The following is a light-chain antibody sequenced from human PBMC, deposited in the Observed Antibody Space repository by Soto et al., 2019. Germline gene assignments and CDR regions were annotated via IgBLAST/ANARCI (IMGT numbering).Light chain of an antibody. CDR2: GAS. V-gene: IGKV3-15*01. CDR1: QSVSSS. CDR3: QQYNNWWT. J-gene: IGKJ1*01. Sequence: EIVMTQSPATLSVSPGERVTLSCRASQSVSSSLAWYQQKPGQAPRLLIHGASTRAIGIPARFSGSGSETEFTLTISSLRSEDFAVYYCQQYNNWWTLGQGTKVEIK.